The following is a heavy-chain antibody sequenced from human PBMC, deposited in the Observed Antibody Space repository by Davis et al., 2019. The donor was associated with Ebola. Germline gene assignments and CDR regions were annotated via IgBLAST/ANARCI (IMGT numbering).Heavy chain of an antibody. CDR1: GFTFSSYS. V-gene: IGHV3-21*01. J-gene: IGHJ6*03. CDR3: ARGRGYQLLYLEDYYYYMDV. Sequence: GGSLRLSCAASGFTFSSYSMNWVRQAPGKGLEWVSSISSSSSYIYYADSVKGRFTISRDNAKNSLYLQMNSLRAEDTAVYYCARGRGYQLLYLEDYYYYMDVWGKGTTVTVSS. D-gene: IGHD2-2*02. CDR2: ISSSSSYI.